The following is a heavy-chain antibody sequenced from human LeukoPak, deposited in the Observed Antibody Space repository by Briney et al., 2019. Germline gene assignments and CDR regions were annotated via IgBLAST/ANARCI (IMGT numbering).Heavy chain of an antibody. Sequence: GESLRLSCAASGFTVSSDYMTWVRQAPGKGLEWVSDIYSGGDTYYADSVRGRFTISRDNAKNSLYLQMNSLRAEDTALYYCAKDMSSSWFYYFDYWGQGTLVTVSS. V-gene: IGHV3-53*05. J-gene: IGHJ4*02. CDR3: AKDMSSSWFYYFDY. D-gene: IGHD6-13*01. CDR2: IYSGGDT. CDR1: GFTVSSDY.